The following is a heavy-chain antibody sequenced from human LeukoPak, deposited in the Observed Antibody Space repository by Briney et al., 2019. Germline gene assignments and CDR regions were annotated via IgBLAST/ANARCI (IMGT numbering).Heavy chain of an antibody. V-gene: IGHV3-23*01. CDR1: GFTFSSYT. CDR3: GKEVERHFDLKY. CDR2: FSGGGDS. Sequence: GGSLRLSCAASGFTFSSYTMSWVRQAPGKGLEWVSAFSGGGDSYYADSVKGRFTISRDNSKKILYLQMNSLRAEDTAIYYCGKEVERHFDLKYWGQGALVTVSS. J-gene: IGHJ4*02.